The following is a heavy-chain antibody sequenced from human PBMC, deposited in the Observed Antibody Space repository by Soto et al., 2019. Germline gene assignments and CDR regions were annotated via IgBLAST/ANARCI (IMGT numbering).Heavy chain of an antibody. CDR1: GFTFSSYA. J-gene: IGHJ4*02. CDR2: ISYDGSNK. CDR3: ATGCSCFDY. V-gene: IGHV3-30-3*01. Sequence: GGSLRLSCAASGFTFSSYAMHWVRQAPGKGLEWVAVISYDGSNKYYADSVKGRFTISRDNSKNTLYLQMNSLRAEDTAVYYCATGCSCFDYWGQGTLVTVS. D-gene: IGHD6-13*01.